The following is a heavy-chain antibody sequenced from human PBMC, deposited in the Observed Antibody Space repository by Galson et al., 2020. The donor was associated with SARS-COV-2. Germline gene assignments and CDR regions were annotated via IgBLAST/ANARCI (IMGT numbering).Heavy chain of an antibody. V-gene: IGHV4-34*01. CDR1: GGSFSGYS. J-gene: IGHJ6*03. CDR3: ARGLLGVVPSPVLGLGPFYSYYYMDV. D-gene: IGHD3-16*01. CDR2: IKFGGDT. Sequence: SETLSLTCAVYGGSFSGYSWTWVRQAPGKGLEWIGEIKFGGDTNYSQSLTSRVTLSVDTSKNQFSLRLRSVSVADTGLYFCARGLLGVVPSPVLGLGPFYSYYYMDVWGKGTTVTVSS.